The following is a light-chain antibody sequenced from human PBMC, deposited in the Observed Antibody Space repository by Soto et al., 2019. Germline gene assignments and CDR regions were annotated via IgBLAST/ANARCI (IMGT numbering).Light chain of an antibody. CDR3: QLYGISPH. V-gene: IGKV3-20*01. CDR1: QSRGSNF. CDR2: ASS. J-gene: IGKJ5*01. Sequence: TQSPGTLSLAPWEGATVSLKTSQSRGSNFLAWYQHTPGQAPRLLIYASSNRATGIPDRFSGSASGTDFTLTINRLEPEDFAVYYCQLYGISPHFGQGTRLAIK.